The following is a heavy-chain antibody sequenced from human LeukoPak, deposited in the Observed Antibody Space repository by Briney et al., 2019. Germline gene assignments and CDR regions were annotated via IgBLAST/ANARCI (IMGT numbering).Heavy chain of an antibody. D-gene: IGHD1-26*01. J-gene: IGHJ6*03. Sequence: ASVKVSCKAFGYTLTNYGINWVRQAPGQGLEWMGWMNTNTGNPTYAQGFTGQFVFSLETSVSTAYYCARGRGSSARLGYSYFYIDVWGKGTTVTVSS. CDR3: FYIDV. CDR2: MNTNTGNP. V-gene: IGHV7-4-1*01. CDR1: GYTLTNYG.